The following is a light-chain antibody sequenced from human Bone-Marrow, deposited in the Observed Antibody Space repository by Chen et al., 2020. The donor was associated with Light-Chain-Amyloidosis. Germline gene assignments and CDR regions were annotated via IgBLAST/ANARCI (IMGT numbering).Light chain of an antibody. CDR2: DDS. Sequence: SYVLTQPSSVSVVPGQTATIACGGNNIGSTSVHWYQQTPVQAPLLVVYDDSDRPSGIPVRLSGSSSGNTATLTISRVEAGEAADYYCQVWNRSSDRPVFGGGTKLTVL. J-gene: IGLJ3*02. CDR3: QVWNRSSDRPV. CDR1: NIGSTS. V-gene: IGLV3-21*02.